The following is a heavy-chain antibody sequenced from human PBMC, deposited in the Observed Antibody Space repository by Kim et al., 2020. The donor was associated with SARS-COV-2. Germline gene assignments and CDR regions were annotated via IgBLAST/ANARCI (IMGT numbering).Heavy chain of an antibody. J-gene: IGHJ6*02. CDR2: INTNTGNP. V-gene: IGHV7-4-1*02. CDR1: GYTFTSYA. CDR3: ARDFAIWSGYYEPYYYYGMDV. Sequence: ASVKVSCKASGYTFTSYAMNWVRQAPGQGLEWMGWINTNTGNPTYAQGFTGRFVFSLDTSVSTAYLQISSLKAEDTAVYYCARDFAIWSGYYEPYYYYGMDVWGQGTTVTVSS. D-gene: IGHD3-3*01.